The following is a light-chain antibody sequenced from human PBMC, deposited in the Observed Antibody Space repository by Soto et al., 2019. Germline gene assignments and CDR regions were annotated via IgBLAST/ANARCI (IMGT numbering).Light chain of an antibody. CDR3: QQYDNSPTWT. CDR2: GAS. J-gene: IGKJ1*01. CDR1: QRVSSSS. V-gene: IGKV3-20*01. Sequence: EIVLTQSPGTLSLSPGERATLSCRASQRVSSSSLAWYQQKPGQAPRLLIYGASSRATGIPDRLSGSGSGTDFTLTISRLEPEDFAVYYCQQYDNSPTWTFGQGTKVEIK.